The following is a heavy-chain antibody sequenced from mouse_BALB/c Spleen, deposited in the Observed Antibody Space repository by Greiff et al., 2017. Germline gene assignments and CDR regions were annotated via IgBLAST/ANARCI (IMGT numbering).Heavy chain of an antibody. CDR3: ARHRGITTGNYYAMDY. CDR2: ISSGGSYT. V-gene: IGHV5-9-3*01. CDR1: GFTFSSYA. Sequence: EVKVVESGGGLVKPGGSLKLSCAASGFTFSSYAMSCVRQTPEKRLEWVATISSGGSYTYYPDSVKGRFTISRDNAKNTLYLQMSSLRSEDTAMYYCARHRGITTGNYYAMDYWGQGTSVTVSS. D-gene: IGHD2-4*01. J-gene: IGHJ4*01.